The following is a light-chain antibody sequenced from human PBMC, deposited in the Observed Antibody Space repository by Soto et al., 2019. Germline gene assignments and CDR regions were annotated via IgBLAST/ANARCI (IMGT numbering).Light chain of an antibody. CDR2: DAS. Sequence: EIVLTQSPATLSLSPGERATLSCWASQSVRSELAWYQQKPGQAPRLLIYDASNRATGIPARFSGSGSGTDFTLPISSLEPEDFAVYYCQQRASWPITFGQGTRLEIK. V-gene: IGKV3-11*01. CDR1: QSVRSE. CDR3: QQRASWPIT. J-gene: IGKJ5*01.